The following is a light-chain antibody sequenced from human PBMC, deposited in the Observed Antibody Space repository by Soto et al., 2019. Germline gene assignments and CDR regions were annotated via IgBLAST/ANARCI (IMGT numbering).Light chain of an antibody. Sequence: EIVMTQSPATLSVSPGDRATLSCRASESVTSSLAWYQQKPGQPPRLLIYAASTRATDVPARFSGGGSETEFTLTISSLQSEDFANYYCQQYDTYFRYTFGQGTKLDIK. CDR2: AAS. V-gene: IGKV3-15*01. CDR3: QQYDTYFRYT. J-gene: IGKJ2*01. CDR1: ESVTSS.